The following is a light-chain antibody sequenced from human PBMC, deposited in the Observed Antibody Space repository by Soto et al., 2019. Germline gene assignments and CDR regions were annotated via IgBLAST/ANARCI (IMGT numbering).Light chain of an antibody. Sequence: QAVVTQPPSASGTPGQRVTISCSGSKSSIESNPVNWYQHLPGTAPKLLVYSDNQRLSGVPDRFSGSKSGTSASLAVSGLQSEDEADYYCAAWDGRRKGYVFGTGTKLTVL. CDR3: AAWDGRRKGYV. V-gene: IGLV1-44*01. J-gene: IGLJ1*01. CDR2: SDN. CDR1: KSSIESNP.